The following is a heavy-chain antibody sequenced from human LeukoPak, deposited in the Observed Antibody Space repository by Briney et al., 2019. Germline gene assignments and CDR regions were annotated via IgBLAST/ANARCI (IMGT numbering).Heavy chain of an antibody. CDR1: GYTFTSYG. D-gene: IGHD1-26*01. Sequence: GASVKVSCKASGYTFTSYGISWVRQAPGQGLEWMGWISAYNGNTNYAQKLQGRVTMTTDTSTSTAYMELSRLRSDDTAVYYCATIVGATNWFDPWGQGTLVTVSS. CDR2: ISAYNGNT. CDR3: ATIVGATNWFDP. V-gene: IGHV1-18*01. J-gene: IGHJ5*02.